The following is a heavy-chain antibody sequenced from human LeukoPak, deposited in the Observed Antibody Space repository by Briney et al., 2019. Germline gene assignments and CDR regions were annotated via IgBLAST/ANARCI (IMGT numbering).Heavy chain of an antibody. Sequence: GGSLRLSCAASGFTFSNYWMHWVGKVPGKGLVWVSHINSDGRIINYADSVKGRFIISRDNAKNTLYLQMNSLRVEDTAVYYCARHLYRAFDYWGQGTLVTVSS. J-gene: IGHJ4*02. CDR2: INSDGRII. D-gene: IGHD1-26*01. CDR1: GFTFSNYW. CDR3: ARHLYRAFDY. V-gene: IGHV3-74*01.